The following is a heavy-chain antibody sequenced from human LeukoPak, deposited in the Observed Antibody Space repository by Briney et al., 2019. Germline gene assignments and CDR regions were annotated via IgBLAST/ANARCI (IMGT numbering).Heavy chain of an antibody. D-gene: IGHD3-22*01. CDR2: IWYDGSNK. Sequence: GGSLRLSCAASGFTFSSYGMHWVRQAPGKGLEWVAVIWYDGSNKYYADSVKGRFTISRDNSKNTLYLQMNSLRAEDTAVYYCAGGKEGYYDSSGPYFDYWGQGTLVTVSS. J-gene: IGHJ4*02. CDR1: GFTFSSYG. CDR3: AGGKEGYYDSSGPYFDY. V-gene: IGHV3-33*01.